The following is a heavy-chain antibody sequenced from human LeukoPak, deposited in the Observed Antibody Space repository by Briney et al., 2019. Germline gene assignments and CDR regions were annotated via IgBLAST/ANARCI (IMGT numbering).Heavy chain of an antibody. V-gene: IGHV3-23*01. Sequence: PGGSLRLSCAASGFTFSSYAMSWVRQAPGKGLEWVSAISGSGSSTYYADSVKGRFTISRDNSRNTLYLQMNSLGAEDTAVYYCANRPAAAGFLWGQGTLVTVSS. CDR2: ISGSGSST. J-gene: IGHJ4*02. CDR3: ANRPAAAGFL. CDR1: GFTFSSYA. D-gene: IGHD6-13*01.